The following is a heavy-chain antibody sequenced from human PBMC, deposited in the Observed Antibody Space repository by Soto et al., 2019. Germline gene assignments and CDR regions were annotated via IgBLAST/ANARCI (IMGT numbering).Heavy chain of an antibody. CDR2: ISYDGSNK. Sequence: PGGSLRLSCAASGFTFSSYGMHWVRQAPGKGLEWVAVISYDGSNKYYADSVKGRFTISRDNSKNTLYLQMNSLRAEDTAVYYCGKVLRKYGGGYGYAPTLASGGKGPLVPVSS. V-gene: IGHV3-30*18. D-gene: IGHD2-21*01. CDR1: GFTFSSYG. CDR3: GKVLRKYGGGYGYAPTLAS. J-gene: IGHJ4*02.